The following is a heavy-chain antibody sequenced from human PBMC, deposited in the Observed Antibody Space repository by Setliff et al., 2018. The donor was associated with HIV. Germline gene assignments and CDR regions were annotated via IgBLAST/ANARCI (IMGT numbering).Heavy chain of an antibody. Sequence: SETLSLTCAVSTYSISSGYFWGWIRQPPGKGLEWIGSIYHSGSTYYNPSLKSRVTISVDTSKNQFSLKLSSVTAADTAVYYCARSRGIFGLVRGAFDIWGQGTMVTVSS. CDR1: TYSISSGYF. J-gene: IGHJ3*02. D-gene: IGHD3-3*01. CDR2: IYHSGST. CDR3: ARSRGIFGLVRGAFDI. V-gene: IGHV4-38-2*01.